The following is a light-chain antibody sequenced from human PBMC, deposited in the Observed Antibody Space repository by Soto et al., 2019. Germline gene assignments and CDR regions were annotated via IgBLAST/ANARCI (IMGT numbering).Light chain of an antibody. CDR1: SSDVGGHNS. V-gene: IGLV2-14*01. Sequence: QSALTQPASVSLSPGQSITIACTGTSSDVGGHNSVSLYQQHPGKAPKILIYEVSDRPSGVSDRFSGSKSGNTASLTISGLQAEDEADYYCSSYTSDITYVFGTGTKVTVL. CDR3: SSYTSDITYV. J-gene: IGLJ1*01. CDR2: EVS.